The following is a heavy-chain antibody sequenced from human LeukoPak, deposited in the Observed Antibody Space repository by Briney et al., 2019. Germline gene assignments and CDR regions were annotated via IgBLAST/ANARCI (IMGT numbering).Heavy chain of an antibody. CDR3: ARGYSYGYGFDY. J-gene: IGHJ4*02. CDR1: GGSISSYY. CDR2: IYYSGST. Sequence: SETLSLTCTVSGGSISSYYWSWIRQPPGKGLEWIGYIYYSGSTNYNPSLKSRVTISVDTSKNQFSLKLSSVTAAGTAVYYCARGYSYGYGFDYWGQGTLVTVSS. D-gene: IGHD5-18*01. V-gene: IGHV4-59*01.